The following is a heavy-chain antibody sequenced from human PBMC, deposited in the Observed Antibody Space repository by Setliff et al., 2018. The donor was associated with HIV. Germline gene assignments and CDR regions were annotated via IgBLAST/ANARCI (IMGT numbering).Heavy chain of an antibody. D-gene: IGHD5-18*01. V-gene: IGHV4-4*02. Sequence: SETLSLTCAVSGGSISSSNWWSWVRQPPGKGLEWIGEIYHSGSTNYNPSLNSRVTISVDTSKNQFSLKLNSVTAADTAGYYCARGARRYNYGYWFYHGMDVWGQGTTVTVS. CDR1: GGSISSSNW. CDR2: IYHSGST. J-gene: IGHJ6*02. CDR3: ARGARRYNYGYWFYHGMDV.